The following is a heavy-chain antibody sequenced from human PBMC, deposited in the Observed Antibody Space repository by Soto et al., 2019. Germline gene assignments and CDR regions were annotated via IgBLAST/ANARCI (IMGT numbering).Heavy chain of an antibody. CDR1: GGSISSGDYY. Sequence: PSETLSLTCTVSGGSISSGDYYWSWIRQPPGKGLEWIGYIYYSGSTYYNPSLKSRVTISVDTSKNQFSLKLSSVTAADTAVYYCARTSIAAAVYNWFDPGGQGTLVTVSS. CDR2: IYYSGST. J-gene: IGHJ5*02. CDR3: ARTSIAAAVYNWFDP. V-gene: IGHV4-30-4*01. D-gene: IGHD6-13*01.